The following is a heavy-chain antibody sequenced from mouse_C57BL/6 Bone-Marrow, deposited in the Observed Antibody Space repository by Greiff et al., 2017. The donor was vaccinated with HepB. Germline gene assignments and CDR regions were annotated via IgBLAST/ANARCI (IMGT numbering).Heavy chain of an antibody. CDR1: GYSITSGYY. J-gene: IGHJ3*01. V-gene: IGHV3-6*01. CDR2: ISYDGSN. D-gene: IGHD1-1*01. CDR3: ANYYYGSRGFAY. Sequence: EVKLQESGPGLVKPSQSLSLTCSVTGYSITSGYYWNWIRQFPGNKLEWMGYISYDGSNNYNPSLKNRISITRDTSKNQFFLKLNSVTTEDTATYYCANYYYGSRGFAYWGQGTLVTVSA.